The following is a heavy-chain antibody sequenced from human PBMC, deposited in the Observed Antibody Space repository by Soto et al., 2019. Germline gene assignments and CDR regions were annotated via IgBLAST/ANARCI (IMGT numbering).Heavy chain of an antibody. CDR2: ISSNGGST. D-gene: IGHD3-16*02. CDR1: GFTFSSYA. CDR3: ARAITFGGVIVIPDPLDY. J-gene: IGHJ4*02. V-gene: IGHV3-64*01. Sequence: GGSLRLSCAASGFTFSSYAMHWVRQAPGKGLEYVSAISSNGGSTYYANPVKGRFTISRDNSKNTLYLQMGSLRAEDMAVYYCARAITFGGVIVIPDPLDYWGQGTLVTVSS.